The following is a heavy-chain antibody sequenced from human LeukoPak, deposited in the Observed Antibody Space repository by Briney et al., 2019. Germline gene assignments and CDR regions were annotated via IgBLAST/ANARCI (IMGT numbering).Heavy chain of an antibody. D-gene: IGHD4-17*01. CDR3: ARVMTTVTTFKTYSYGMDV. CDR2: INHSGST. CDR1: GGSFSGSY. J-gene: IGHJ6*02. V-gene: IGHV4-34*01. Sequence: SETLSLTCAVYGGSFSGSYWTWIRQPPGKGLEWIGEINHSGSTNYNPSLKSRVTISLDTSKNQFSLRLSSVTAADRAVYYCARVMTTVTTFKTYSYGMDVWGQGTTVTVSS.